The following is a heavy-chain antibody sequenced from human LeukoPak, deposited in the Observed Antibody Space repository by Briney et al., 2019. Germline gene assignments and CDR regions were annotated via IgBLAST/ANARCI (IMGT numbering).Heavy chain of an antibody. CDR1: GYTFTSYD. J-gene: IGHJ4*02. CDR2: INPNSGGT. D-gene: IGHD7-27*01. CDR3: ASSQTGDYYFDN. Sequence: EASVKVSCKASGYTFTSYDINWVRQAPGQGLEWMGWINPNSGGTNYAQKFQGRVTMTRDTSSSTAYMELSSLRSDDTAVYYCASSQTGDYYFDNWGQGTLVTVSS. V-gene: IGHV1-2*02.